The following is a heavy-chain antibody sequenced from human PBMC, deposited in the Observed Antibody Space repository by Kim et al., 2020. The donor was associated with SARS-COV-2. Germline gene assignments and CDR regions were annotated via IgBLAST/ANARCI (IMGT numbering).Heavy chain of an antibody. V-gene: IGHV4-39*01. CDR3: AGRGGSGSYLYYFDY. Sequence: PSPKRHVTISVDTAKNQFSLKLSTVTAADTAVYYCAGRGGSGSYLYYFDYWGQGTLVTVSS. D-gene: IGHD1-26*01. J-gene: IGHJ4*02.